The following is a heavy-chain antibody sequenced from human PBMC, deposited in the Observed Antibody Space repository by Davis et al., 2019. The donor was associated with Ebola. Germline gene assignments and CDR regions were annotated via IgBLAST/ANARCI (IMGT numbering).Heavy chain of an antibody. CDR2: IYYSGST. V-gene: IGHV4-30-4*01. Sequence: PSETLSLTCTVSGGSISNGDYYWSWIRQPPGKGLEWIGYIYYSGSTYYNPSLKSRVTISVDTSKNQFSLKLSSVTAADTAVYYCARVAEMATINYWGQGTLVTVSS. CDR3: ARVAEMATINY. D-gene: IGHD5-24*01. CDR1: GGSISNGDYY. J-gene: IGHJ4*02.